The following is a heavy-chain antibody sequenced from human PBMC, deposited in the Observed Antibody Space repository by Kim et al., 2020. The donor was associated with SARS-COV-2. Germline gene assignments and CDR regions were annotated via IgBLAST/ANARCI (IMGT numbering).Heavy chain of an antibody. J-gene: IGHJ6*02. CDR1: GYTFTSYA. Sequence: ASVKVSCKASGYTFTSYAMNWVRQAPGQGLEWMGWINTNTGNPTYAQGFTGRFVFSLDTSVSTAYLQISSLKAEDTAVYYCARGPDLRYYDILTGYYNPNYYYYYSMDVWGQGTTVTVSS. CDR2: INTNTGNP. D-gene: IGHD3-9*01. V-gene: IGHV7-4-1*02. CDR3: ARGPDLRYYDILTGYYNPNYYYYYSMDV.